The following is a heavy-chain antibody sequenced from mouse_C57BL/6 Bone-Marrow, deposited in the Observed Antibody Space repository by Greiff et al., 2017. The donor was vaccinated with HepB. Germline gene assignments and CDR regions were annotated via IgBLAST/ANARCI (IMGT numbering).Heavy chain of an antibody. Sequence: EVQLVESGGDLVKPGGSLKLSCAASGFTFSSYGMSWVRQTPDKRLEWVATISSGGSYTYYPDSVKGRFTISRDNAKNTLYLQMSSLKSEDTAMYYCARPLPGFAYWGQGTLVTVSA. J-gene: IGHJ3*01. V-gene: IGHV5-6*01. CDR1: GFTFSSYG. CDR3: ARPLPGFAY. CDR2: ISSGGSYT.